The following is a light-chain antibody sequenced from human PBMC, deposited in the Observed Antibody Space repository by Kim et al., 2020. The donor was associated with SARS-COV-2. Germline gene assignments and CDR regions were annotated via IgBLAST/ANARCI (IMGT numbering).Light chain of an antibody. CDR1: SVDFGGFNY. V-gene: IGLV2-8*01. CDR2: EVI. CDR3: TTHGGYNYV. Sequence: SVTIPASGTSVDFGGFNYGSWYQHHPGKAPKLIIYEVIKRPSGVPDRFSGSKSGNTASLTVSGLQAEDEADYYCTTHGGYNYVFGTGTRVTVL. J-gene: IGLJ1*01.